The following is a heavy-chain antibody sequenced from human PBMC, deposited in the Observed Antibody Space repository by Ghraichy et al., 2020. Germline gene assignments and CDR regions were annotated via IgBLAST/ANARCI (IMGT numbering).Heavy chain of an antibody. Sequence: ASVKVSCKTSGYSFRNYAMHWVRRAPGQGLEWLGWMNGGNGNIKYSQRFEGRVTMTRETSASTAYMELSDLRSEDTGVYYCARGDTSTWYMYAFDVWGQGTKVTVSS. V-gene: IGHV1-3*01. D-gene: IGHD6-13*01. J-gene: IGHJ3*01. CDR3: ARGDTSTWYMYAFDV. CDR1: GYSFRNYA. CDR2: MNGGNGNI.